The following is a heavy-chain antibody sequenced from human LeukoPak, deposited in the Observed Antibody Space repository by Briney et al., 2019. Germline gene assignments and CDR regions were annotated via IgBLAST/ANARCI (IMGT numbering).Heavy chain of an antibody. CDR2: IYYSGST. V-gene: IGHV4-39*07. J-gene: IGHJ4*02. CDR1: GGSISSSGYY. D-gene: IGHD6-13*01. CDR3: ARGVHSSSWGFDY. Sequence: SETLSLTCTVSGGSISSSGYYWGWIRQPPGKGLEWIGNIYYSGSTYYNPSLKSRVTISVDTSKNQFSLKLSSVTAADTAVYYCARGVHSSSWGFDYWGQGTLVTVSS.